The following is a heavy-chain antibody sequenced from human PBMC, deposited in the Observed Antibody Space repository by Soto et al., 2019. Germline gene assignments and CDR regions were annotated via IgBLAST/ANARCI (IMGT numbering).Heavy chain of an antibody. J-gene: IGHJ4*02. V-gene: IGHV3-23*01. Sequence: EVQLLESGGGLEQPGGSLRLSCAASGFTFSSYAMSWVRQAPGKGLEWVSAISGSGGSTYYADSVKGRFTISRDNSKNTLYLQMNSLRAEDTAVYYCAKGYCSSTSCYLFWFVYWGQGTLVTVSS. CDR2: ISGSGGST. D-gene: IGHD2-2*01. CDR1: GFTFSSYA. CDR3: AKGYCSSTSCYLFWFVY.